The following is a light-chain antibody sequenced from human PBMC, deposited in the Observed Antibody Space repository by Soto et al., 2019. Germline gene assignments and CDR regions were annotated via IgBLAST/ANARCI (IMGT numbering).Light chain of an antibody. Sequence: QLVLTQPASVSGSPGQSITLSCTGTSSDVGGYNYVSWYQQHPGKAPKLMIYEVSNRPSGVSHRFSGSKSGNTASLTISGLQAEDEADYYCSSYTSRSTHVFGPGTKLTVL. CDR2: EVS. V-gene: IGLV2-14*01. CDR3: SSYTSRSTHV. J-gene: IGLJ1*01. CDR1: SSDVGGYNY.